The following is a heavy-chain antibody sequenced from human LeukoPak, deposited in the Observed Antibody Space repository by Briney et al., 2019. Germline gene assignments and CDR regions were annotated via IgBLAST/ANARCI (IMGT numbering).Heavy chain of an antibody. CDR1: GGTFSIYA. V-gene: IGHV1-69*04. D-gene: IGHD2-2*01. CDR2: IIPILGIA. J-gene: IGHJ4*02. CDR3: ARGSRAYCSSTSCPGDY. Sequence: SVKVSCTASGGTFSIYAIRWVRQAPGQGGERMGRIIPILGIANYAQKFQGRVTITADKSTSTAYMELSSLRSQDTAVYYCARGSRAYCSSTSCPGDYWGQGTLVTVSS.